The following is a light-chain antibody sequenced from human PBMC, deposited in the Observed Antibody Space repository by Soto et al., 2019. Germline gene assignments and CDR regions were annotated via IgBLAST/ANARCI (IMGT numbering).Light chain of an antibody. CDR3: QQSYSTPFT. CDR2: AAS. V-gene: IGKV1-39*01. Sequence: DIQMTQSPSSLSASVGDRVTITCGASQSISSYLNWYQQKPGNAPKLLIYAASSLHSGVPSRFSGSGSGTDFTLTISSLQPEDFATYYCQQSYSTPFTFGGGTKVEIK. CDR1: QSISSY. J-gene: IGKJ4*01.